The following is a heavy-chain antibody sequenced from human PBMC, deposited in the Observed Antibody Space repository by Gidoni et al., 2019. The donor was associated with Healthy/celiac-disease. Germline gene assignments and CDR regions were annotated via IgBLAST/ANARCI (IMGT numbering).Heavy chain of an antibody. V-gene: IGHV3-23*01. J-gene: IGHJ4*02. Sequence: EVQPLESGGGLVQPGGSLRFSCAASGFTFSSTALGWVRQAPGKGLAGVSVISGSGGSTYYANSVKGRFTISRDNSKNTLYLQMNSLRAEDTAVYYCAKGVGGYSYGSRPEYFDYWGQGTLVTVSS. D-gene: IGHD5-18*01. CDR3: AKGVGGYSYGSRPEYFDY. CDR2: ISGSGGST. CDR1: GFTFSSTA.